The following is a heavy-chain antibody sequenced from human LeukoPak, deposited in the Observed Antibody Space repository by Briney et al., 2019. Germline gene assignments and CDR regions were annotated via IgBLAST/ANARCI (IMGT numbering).Heavy chain of an antibody. CDR3: ARTDAFDI. V-gene: IGHV3-7*03. CDR1: GFTFSSYW. Sequence: GGSLRLSCAASGFTFSSYWMNWARQAPGKGLEWVASINHNGNVNYYVDSVKGRFTISRDNSKNTLYLQMNSLRAEDTAVYYCARTDAFDIWGQGTMVTVSS. J-gene: IGHJ3*02. CDR2: INHNGNVN.